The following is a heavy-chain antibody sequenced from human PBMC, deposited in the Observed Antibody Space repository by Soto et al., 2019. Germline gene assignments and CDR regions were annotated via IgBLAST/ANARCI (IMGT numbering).Heavy chain of an antibody. D-gene: IGHD6-6*01. CDR3: ARWGSIAAPWGS. J-gene: IGHJ5*02. CDR2: ISTYNGNT. Sequence: QVQLVQSGAEVKKPGASVKVSCKASGYSSTTFVITWVRQAPGQGLEWMGWISTYNGNTNYAQKFQGRVTMTTDTSTSTAYLELTSLRSDDTAVYYCARWGSIAAPWGSWGQGTLVTVSS. CDR1: GYSSTTFV. V-gene: IGHV1-18*01.